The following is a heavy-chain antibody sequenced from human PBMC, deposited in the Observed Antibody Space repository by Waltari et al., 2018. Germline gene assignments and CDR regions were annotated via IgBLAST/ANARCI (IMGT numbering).Heavy chain of an antibody. CDR1: GFTVANNF. D-gene: IGHD2-8*02. J-gene: IGHJ4*02. CDR2: IYSGGRT. Sequence: EVQLVESGGGSIQPGGSLRLSWAASGFTVANNFSVWVRQARGKGLEWVSLIYSGGRTYYADSVQGRFTISRDTSKNTLQLQMNSLRGEDTAVYYCARDRHCTDSGCSGLWGQGTLVTVSS. CDR3: ARDRHCTDSGCSGL. V-gene: IGHV3-53*01.